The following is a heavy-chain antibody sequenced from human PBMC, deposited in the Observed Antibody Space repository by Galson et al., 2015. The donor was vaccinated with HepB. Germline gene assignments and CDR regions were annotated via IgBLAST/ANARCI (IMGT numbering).Heavy chain of an antibody. CDR3: AREVPSVGYYYYYYYYMDV. CDR2: IYSGGST. V-gene: IGHV3-53*01. Sequence: SLRLSCAASGFTVSSNYMSWVRQAPGKGLEWVSVIYSGGSTYHADSVKGRFTISRDNSKNTLYLQMNSLRAEDTAVYYCAREVPSVGYYYYYYYYMDVWGKGTTVTVSS. J-gene: IGHJ6*03. CDR1: GFTVSSNY. D-gene: IGHD6-13*01.